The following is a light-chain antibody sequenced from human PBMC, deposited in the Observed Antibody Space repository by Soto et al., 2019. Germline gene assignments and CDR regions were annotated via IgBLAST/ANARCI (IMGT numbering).Light chain of an antibody. CDR1: QSISSN. CDR3: QQRSNWPT. V-gene: IGKV3-15*01. J-gene: IGKJ4*01. CDR2: RTS. Sequence: EIVMTQSPATLSVSPGERATLSCRASQSISSNLAWYQQKPGQAPRLLMFRTSSRATGFPARFSGSGSGTEFNLTISSLQSEDFGVYYCQQRSNWPTFGGGTKVEIK.